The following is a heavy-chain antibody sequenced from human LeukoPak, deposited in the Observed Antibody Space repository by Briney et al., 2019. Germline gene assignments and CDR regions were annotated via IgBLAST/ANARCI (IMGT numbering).Heavy chain of an antibody. CDR2: INPSGGST. Sequence: ASVTVSCKASGYTFTSYYMHWVRQAPGQGLEWMGIINPSGGSTSYAQKFQGRVTMTRDMSTSTVYMELSSLRSEDTAVYYCAREYSSSWRYYYYYYMDVWGKGTTVTVSS. V-gene: IGHV1-46*01. D-gene: IGHD6-13*01. J-gene: IGHJ6*03. CDR3: AREYSSSWRYYYYYYMDV. CDR1: GYTFTSYY.